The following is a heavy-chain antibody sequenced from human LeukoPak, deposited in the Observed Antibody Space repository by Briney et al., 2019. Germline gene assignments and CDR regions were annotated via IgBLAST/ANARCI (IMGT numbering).Heavy chain of an antibody. V-gene: IGHV4-34*01. J-gene: IGHJ6*03. Sequence: PSETLSLTCAVYGGSFSGYYWSWIRQPPGKGLEWIGEINHSGSTNYNPSLKSRVTISVDTSKNQFSLKLSSVTAADTAVYYCARTRPYYYYYYYMDVWGKGTTVTVSS. CDR2: INHSGST. CDR1: GGSFSGYY. CDR3: ARTRPYYYYYYYMDV.